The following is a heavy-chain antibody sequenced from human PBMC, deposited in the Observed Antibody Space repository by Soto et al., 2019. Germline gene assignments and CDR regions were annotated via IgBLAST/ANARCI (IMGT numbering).Heavy chain of an antibody. Sequence: LSLTCAISGDSVSSNTAAWNWIRSSPSRGLEWLGRTYYRSNWRHDYAVSVKSRITVNPDTSKNHFSLQLNSVTPDDTAVDYCARGVAGSGFDLWGQGTLVTVSS. D-gene: IGHD6-19*01. V-gene: IGHV6-1*01. CDR1: GDSVSSNTAA. CDR3: ARGVAGSGFDL. J-gene: IGHJ4*02. CDR2: TYYRSNWRH.